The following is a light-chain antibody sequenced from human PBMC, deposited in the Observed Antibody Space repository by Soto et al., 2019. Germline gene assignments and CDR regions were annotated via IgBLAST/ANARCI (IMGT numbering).Light chain of an antibody. J-gene: IGKJ4*01. CDR1: QGIASS. V-gene: IGKV1-9*01. CDR2: GAS. Sequence: DIHLTQSPSFLSASVGDRVTITCRASQGIASSLAWYQQKAGKAPKLLIYGASTLETGVPSRFSGSGPVTEFHLTLSSLKPEDFGIYYCQQFNSYPLIVGGGTSVGIQ. CDR3: QQFNSYPLI.